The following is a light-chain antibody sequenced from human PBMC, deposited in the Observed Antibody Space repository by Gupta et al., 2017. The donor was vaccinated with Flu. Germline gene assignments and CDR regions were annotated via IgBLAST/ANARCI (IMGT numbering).Light chain of an antibody. Sequence: SQSIDTWLAWYQQRPGKVPKLLIYKASTLQTGVPSRFSGSGSGTEFTLTISSLQPDDFATYYCQQYNRYPRTFGQGAKVEI. J-gene: IGKJ1*01. V-gene: IGKV1-5*03. CDR2: KAS. CDR3: QQYNRYPRT. CDR1: QSIDTW.